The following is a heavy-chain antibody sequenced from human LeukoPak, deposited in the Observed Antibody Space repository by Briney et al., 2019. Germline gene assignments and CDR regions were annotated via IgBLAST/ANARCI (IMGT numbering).Heavy chain of an antibody. CDR1: GFTFSSYA. Sequence: GGSLRLSCAASGFTFSSYAMHWVRQAPGEGLEYVSAISSNGGSTYYANSVKGRFTISRDNSKNTLYLQMGSLRAEDMAVYYCAREGLVGATVGYFDYWGQGTLVTVSS. J-gene: IGHJ4*02. CDR3: AREGLVGATVGYFDY. D-gene: IGHD1-26*01. CDR2: ISSNGGST. V-gene: IGHV3-64*01.